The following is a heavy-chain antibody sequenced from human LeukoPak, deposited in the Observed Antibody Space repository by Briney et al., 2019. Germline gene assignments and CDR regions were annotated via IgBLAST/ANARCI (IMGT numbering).Heavy chain of an antibody. CDR1: GGSISSGNYY. CDR3: AWGDSSGYPFDP. CDR2: IYTTGGTSGST. D-gene: IGHD3-22*01. Sequence: SQTLSLTCTVSGGSISSGNYYWSWIRQPAGKGLEYIGRIYTTGGTSGSTYYNPSLKSRVTISVDTSKNQFSLKLSSVTAADTAVYYYAWGDSSGYPFDPWGQGTLVTVSS. V-gene: IGHV4-61*02. J-gene: IGHJ5*02.